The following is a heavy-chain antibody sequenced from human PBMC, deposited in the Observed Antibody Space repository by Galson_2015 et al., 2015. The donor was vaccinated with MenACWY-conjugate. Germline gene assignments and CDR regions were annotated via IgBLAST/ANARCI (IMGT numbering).Heavy chain of an antibody. J-gene: IGHJ4*02. Sequence: ETLSLTFTVSGGSASSSGYYWTWIRQPPGKGLEWIGLIYDSGTTKYNPSLKGRVTISLDTSKNQVSLKLSSVTAADTAVYYCAREFSYWGQGTLVTVSS. CDR3: AREFSY. CDR2: IYDSGTT. D-gene: IGHD2/OR15-2a*01. CDR1: GGSASSSGYY. V-gene: IGHV4-61*08.